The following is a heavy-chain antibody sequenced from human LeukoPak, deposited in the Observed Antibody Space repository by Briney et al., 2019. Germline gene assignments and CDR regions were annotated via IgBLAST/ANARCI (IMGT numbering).Heavy chain of an antibody. D-gene: IGHD3-3*01. CDR3: ARDQEGPYDFWSGYPNLDY. V-gene: IGHV1-18*01. Sequence: GASVKVSCKASGYTFTSYGISWVRQAPGQGLEWMGWISAYNGNTNYAQKLQGRVTMTTDTSTSTAYMELRSLRSDDTAVYYCARDQEGPYDFWSGYPNLDYWGQGTLVTASS. J-gene: IGHJ4*02. CDR2: ISAYNGNT. CDR1: GYTFTSYG.